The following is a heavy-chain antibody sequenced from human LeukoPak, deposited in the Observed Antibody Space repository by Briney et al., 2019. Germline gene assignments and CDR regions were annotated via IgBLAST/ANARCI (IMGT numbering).Heavy chain of an antibody. CDR2: VYATGTT. V-gene: IGHV4-59*01. CDR1: SGSITGYY. Sequence: SETLSRTCTVSSGSITGYYWSWLRQAPGKGLEWIGYVYATGTTNYKPSLKTRATISIDTSKNQLSLTLTSVTAADTAVYYCARVGSGGAWFDFWGQGTLVSVSS. D-gene: IGHD6-25*01. J-gene: IGHJ4*02. CDR3: ARVGSGGAWFDF.